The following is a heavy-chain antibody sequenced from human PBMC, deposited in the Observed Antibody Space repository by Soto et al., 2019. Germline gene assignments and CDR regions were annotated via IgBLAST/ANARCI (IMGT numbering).Heavy chain of an antibody. V-gene: IGHV1-3*01. CDR1: GYTFTSYA. D-gene: IGHD2-15*01. CDR3: ARGPGGPDGPGDY. Sequence: VKXSCKASGYTFTSYAMHWVRQAPGQRLEWMGWINXXNGNXXYSQKFQGRVTITRDTSASTAYMELSSLRSEDTAVYYCARGPGGPDGPGDYWGQGTLVTVSS. J-gene: IGHJ4*02. CDR2: INXXNGNX.